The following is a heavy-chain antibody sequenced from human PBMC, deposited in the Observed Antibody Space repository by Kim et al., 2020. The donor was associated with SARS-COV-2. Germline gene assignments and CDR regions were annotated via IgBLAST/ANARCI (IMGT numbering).Heavy chain of an antibody. J-gene: IGHJ6*01. CDR1: GITFSSYG. V-gene: IGHV3-30*18. Sequence: GGSLRLSCAASGITFSSYGMHWVRQAPGKGLEWVAVISYDGSNKNYADSVKGRFTISRDNSKNTLYLQMNSLRDEDTAVYYCAKGLKMRHGSCWYYYYYGRDVWGQGTPGTVSS. CDR3: AKGLKMRHGSCWYYYYYGRDV. D-gene: IGHD6-19*01. CDR2: ISYDGSNK.